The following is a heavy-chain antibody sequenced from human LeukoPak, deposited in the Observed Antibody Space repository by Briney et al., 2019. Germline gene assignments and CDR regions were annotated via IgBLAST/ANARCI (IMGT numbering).Heavy chain of an antibody. J-gene: IGHJ5*02. V-gene: IGHV1-69*13. D-gene: IGHD3-3*01. CDR1: GGTFSSYA. Sequence: SVKVSCKASGGTFSSYAISWVRQAPGQGLEWMGGIIPIFGTANYAQKFQGRVTITADESTSTAYMELSSLRSEDTAVYYCARREWMGAYNWFDPWGQGTLVTVSS. CDR3: ARREWMGAYNWFDP. CDR2: IIPIFGTA.